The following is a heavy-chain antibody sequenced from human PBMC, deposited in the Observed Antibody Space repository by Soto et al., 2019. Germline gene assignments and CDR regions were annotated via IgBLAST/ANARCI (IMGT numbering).Heavy chain of an antibody. CDR1: GGSISSYY. CDR2: IYYSGST. Sequence: SETLSLTCTVSGGSISSYYWSWIRQPPGKGLEWIGYIYYSGSTNYNPSLKSRVTISVDTSKNQFSLKLSSVTAADTAVYYCARDGGQVVPAAIIVNPSFAFDIWGQGTMVTVSS. CDR3: ARDGGQVVPAAIIVNPSFAFDI. V-gene: IGHV4-59*01. D-gene: IGHD2-2*01. J-gene: IGHJ3*02.